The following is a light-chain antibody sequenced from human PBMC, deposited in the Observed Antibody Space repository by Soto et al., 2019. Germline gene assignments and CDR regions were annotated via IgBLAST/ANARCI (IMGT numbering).Light chain of an antibody. CDR3: QQLKTSPCT. V-gene: IGKV1-9*01. Sequence: IQLTQSPSSLSASVGDRVTLTCRASQDINKFLAWFQQNPGKAPKLLVYSASTLHSGVPSRFSGSGSGTDFALTISSLQPEDFATYYCQQLKTSPCTFGQGTRLDIK. CDR2: SAS. CDR1: QDINKF. J-gene: IGKJ2*02.